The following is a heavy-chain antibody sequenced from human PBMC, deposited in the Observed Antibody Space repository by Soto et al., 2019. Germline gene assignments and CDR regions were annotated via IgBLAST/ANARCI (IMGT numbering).Heavy chain of an antibody. D-gene: IGHD2-15*01. Sequence: GGSLRLSCAASGFTFSSYAMSWVRQAPGKGLEWVSAISGSGGSTYYADSVKGRFTIYRDNSKNTLYLQMNSLRAEDTAVYYCAKDDGVVAAIYDAFDIWGQGTMVTVSS. V-gene: IGHV3-23*01. CDR3: AKDDGVVAAIYDAFDI. CDR2: ISGSGGST. J-gene: IGHJ3*02. CDR1: GFTFSSYA.